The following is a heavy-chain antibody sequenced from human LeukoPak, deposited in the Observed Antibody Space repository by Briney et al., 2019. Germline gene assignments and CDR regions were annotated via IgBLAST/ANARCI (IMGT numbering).Heavy chain of an antibody. CDR1: GGSISSYY. V-gene: IGHV4-59*01. D-gene: IGHD2-15*01. J-gene: IGHJ4*02. CDR2: IYYSGST. Sequence: SETLSLTCTVSGGSISSYYWSWIRQPPGKGLEWIGYIYYSGSTNYNPSLKRRVTISVDTSKNKFSLKLSSVTAADTAVYYCARGIRVVTPTSPNYYFDYWGQGTLVTVSS. CDR3: ARGIRVVTPTSPNYYFDY.